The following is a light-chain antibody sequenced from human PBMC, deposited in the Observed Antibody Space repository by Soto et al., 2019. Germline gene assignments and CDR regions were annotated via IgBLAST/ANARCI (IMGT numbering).Light chain of an antibody. CDR1: SGHSTYI. CDR2: LEGSGSY. CDR3: ETWDSDTRV. V-gene: IGLV4-60*03. Sequence: QSVLTQSSCASASLGSSVKLTCTLNSGHSTYIIAWHQHQPGKAPRYLMKLEGSGSYNKGSGVPDRFSGSSSGADRYLTISNLQSEDEAAYYCETWDSDTRVFGGGTQLTVL. J-gene: IGLJ2*01.